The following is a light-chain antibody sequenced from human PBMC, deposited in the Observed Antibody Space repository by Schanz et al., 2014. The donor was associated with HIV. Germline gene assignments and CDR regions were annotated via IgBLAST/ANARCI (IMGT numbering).Light chain of an antibody. CDR1: RSNIGRNT. V-gene: IGLV1-44*01. Sequence: QSVLTQPPSASGTPGQRVTISCSGSRSNIGRNTVNWYQQLPRTAPKLLIYSNNQRPLGVPDRFSGSKSGTSASLAISGLQSEDEADYYCAAWDDSLNCVIFGGGTKLTVL. CDR3: AAWDDSLNCVI. J-gene: IGLJ2*01. CDR2: SNN.